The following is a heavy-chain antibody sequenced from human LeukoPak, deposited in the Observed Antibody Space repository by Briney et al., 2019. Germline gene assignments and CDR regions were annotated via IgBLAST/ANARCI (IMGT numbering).Heavy chain of an antibody. Sequence: AAVTVWCTASGYTFTSYYMHWVRQAPGQGLEWMGIINPSGGSTSYAQKFQGRVTMTRDTSTSTVYMELSSLRSGDTALYYCARDSNYEPPVWYFDYWGQGTLVTVSS. CDR1: GYTFTSYY. D-gene: IGHD3-22*01. CDR2: INPSGGST. J-gene: IGHJ4*02. V-gene: IGHV1-46*01. CDR3: ARDSNYEPPVWYFDY.